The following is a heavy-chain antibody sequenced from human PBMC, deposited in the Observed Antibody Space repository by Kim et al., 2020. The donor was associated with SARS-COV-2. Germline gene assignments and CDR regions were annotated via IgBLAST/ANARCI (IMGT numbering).Heavy chain of an antibody. CDR3: ARRYGSGSYNY. Sequence: NYNPSLKTRVTISVDTSKNQFSLKLSSVTAADTAVYYCARRYGSGSYNYWGQGTLVTVSS. D-gene: IGHD3-10*01. J-gene: IGHJ4*02. V-gene: IGHV4-34*01.